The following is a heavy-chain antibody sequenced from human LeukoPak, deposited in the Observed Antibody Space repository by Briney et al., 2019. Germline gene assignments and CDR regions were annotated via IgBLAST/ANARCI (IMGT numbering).Heavy chain of an antibody. Sequence: PGRSLRLSCAASGFTFSSYGMHWVRQAPGKGLEWVAVIPYDGSNKYYADSVKGRFTISRDNSKNTLYLQMNSLRAEDTAVYYCAKDSNIVVVVAATYMDVWGKGTTVTVSS. CDR3: AKDSNIVVVVAATYMDV. D-gene: IGHD2-15*01. CDR1: GFTFSSYG. J-gene: IGHJ6*03. CDR2: IPYDGSNK. V-gene: IGHV3-30*18.